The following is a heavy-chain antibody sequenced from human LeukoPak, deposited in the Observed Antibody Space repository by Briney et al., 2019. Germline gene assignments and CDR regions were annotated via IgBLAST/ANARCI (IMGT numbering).Heavy chain of an antibody. V-gene: IGHV4-59*01. Sequence: SETLSLTCTVSGGSIGSYFWSWIRQPPGKGLEWIGYIYYRGSTKYDSSIKSRVTISMDTSKNQFSLRLSSVTASDTAVYYCARYDRSAFTHDFWGQGTLVTVSS. D-gene: IGHD3-22*01. CDR2: IYYRGST. CDR1: GGSIGSYF. J-gene: IGHJ4*02. CDR3: ARYDRSAFTHDF.